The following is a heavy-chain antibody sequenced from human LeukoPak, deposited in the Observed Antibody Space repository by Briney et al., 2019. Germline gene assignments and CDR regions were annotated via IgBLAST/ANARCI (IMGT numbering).Heavy chain of an antibody. CDR3: ARHGSAYDILTGYYNVNWFDP. CDR1: GGSISSYY. Sequence: PSETLSLTCTVSGGSISSYYWSWLRQPPGKGLEWIGYIYYSGSTNYNPSLKSRVTISVDTSKNQFSLKLSSVTAADTAVYYCARHGSAYDILTGYYNVNWFDPWGQGTLVTVSS. J-gene: IGHJ5*02. V-gene: IGHV4-59*08. D-gene: IGHD3-9*01. CDR2: IYYSGST.